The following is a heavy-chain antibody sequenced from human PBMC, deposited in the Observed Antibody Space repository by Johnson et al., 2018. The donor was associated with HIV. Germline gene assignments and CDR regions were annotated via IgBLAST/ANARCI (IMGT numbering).Heavy chain of an antibody. D-gene: IGHD3-22*01. CDR1: GFIFDDYD. Sequence: EVQLMESGGSVVRPGGSLRLSCAGSGFIFDDYDMTWVRQSPGKGLEWVSGINWNGGSTGYGDSVKGRFTISRENAKNSLYQQMNSLRAEDTAVYYCAGKHNYDSSSHGGGFDIWGQGTMVTVSS. V-gene: IGHV3-20*04. CDR2: INWNGGST. CDR3: AGKHNYDSSSHGGGFDI. J-gene: IGHJ3*02.